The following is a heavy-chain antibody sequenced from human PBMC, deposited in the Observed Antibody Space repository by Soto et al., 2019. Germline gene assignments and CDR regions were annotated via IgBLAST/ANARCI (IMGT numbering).Heavy chain of an antibody. D-gene: IGHD1-26*01. CDR1: GGSISSSSYY. J-gene: IGHJ4*02. Sequence: SETLSLTCTVSGGSISSSSYYWGWIRQPPGKGLEWIGSIYYSGSTYYNPSLKSRVTISVDTSKNQFSLKLSSVTAADTAVYYCARQQSVGATGHLDYWGQGTLVTVSS. CDR3: ARQQSVGATGHLDY. CDR2: IYYSGST. V-gene: IGHV4-39*01.